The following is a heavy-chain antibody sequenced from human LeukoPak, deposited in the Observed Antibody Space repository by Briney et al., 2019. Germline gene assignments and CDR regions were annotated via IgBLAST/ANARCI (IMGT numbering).Heavy chain of an antibody. Sequence: SETLSLTCAVYGGSFSGYSWSWIRQPPGKGLEWIGEISHSGSSNYNPSLKGRINISVDTSKSQFSLNLISATAADTAVYYCARGLYSGSPRDAFDIWGQGTMVTVS. CDR1: GGSFSGYS. J-gene: IGHJ3*02. V-gene: IGHV4-34*01. D-gene: IGHD5-12*01. CDR2: ISHSGSS. CDR3: ARGLYSGSPRDAFDI.